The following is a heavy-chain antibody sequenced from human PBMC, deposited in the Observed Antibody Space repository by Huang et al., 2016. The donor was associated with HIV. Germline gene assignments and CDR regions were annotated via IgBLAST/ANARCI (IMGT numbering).Heavy chain of an antibody. D-gene: IGHD3-22*01. V-gene: IGHV2-5*02. CDR2: IYSDEDK. CDR1: GFSLSPSEVG. J-gene: IGHJ4*02. Sequence: QITLKESGPMLVKPTQSLTLTCPFSGFSLSPSEVGVGWIRPPPGKALEWLAIIYSDEDKRYRPSLKSRLTITKDTSRNQVVLTMTNMDPVDTGTYYCAHSAFGTSGYYFRMHFDYWGQGALVTVSS. CDR3: AHSAFGTSGYYFRMHFDY.